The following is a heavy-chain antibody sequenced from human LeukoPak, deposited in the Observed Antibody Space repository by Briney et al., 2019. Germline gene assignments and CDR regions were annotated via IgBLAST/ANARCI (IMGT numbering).Heavy chain of an antibody. CDR3: ARAPGIVVVGRDDY. J-gene: IGHJ4*02. D-gene: IGHD2-15*01. Sequence: GASVKVFCKASGYTFTSYGISWVRQAPGQGLEWMGWISAYNGNTNYAQKLQGRVTVTTDTSTSTAYMELRSLRSDDTAVYYCARAPGIVVVGRDDYWGQGTLVTVSS. CDR1: GYTFTSYG. CDR2: ISAYNGNT. V-gene: IGHV1-18*01.